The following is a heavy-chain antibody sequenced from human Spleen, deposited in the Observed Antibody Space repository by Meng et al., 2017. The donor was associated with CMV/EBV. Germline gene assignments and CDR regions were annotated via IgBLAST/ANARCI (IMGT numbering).Heavy chain of an antibody. CDR3: AILNSGTYGARGYFDY. CDR1: GFTFRSNA. V-gene: IGHV3-30*04. J-gene: IGHJ4*02. D-gene: IGHD1-26*01. CDR2: TAYDGTVK. Sequence: GFTFRSNAMHGVRQAPGKGLEWVAVTAYDGTVKYYADSVKGRFTISRDNSKNTLYLQMNSLRPEDTAVYFCAILNSGTYGARGYFDYWGRGALVTVSS.